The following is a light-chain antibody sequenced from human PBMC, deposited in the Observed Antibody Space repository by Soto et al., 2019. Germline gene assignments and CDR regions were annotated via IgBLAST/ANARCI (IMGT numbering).Light chain of an antibody. V-gene: IGLV4-69*01. CDR1: RGHSSYA. CDR2: LDSDGSH. Sequence: QLVLTQSPSASASLGASVKLTCTLSRGHSSYAIAWHQQQPEKGPRYLMKLDSDGSHTKGDAIPDRFSGSSSGAERYLTISSRQSEDEADYYCQTWGTGIHVVFGGGTKLTVL. CDR3: QTWGTGIHVV. J-gene: IGLJ2*01.